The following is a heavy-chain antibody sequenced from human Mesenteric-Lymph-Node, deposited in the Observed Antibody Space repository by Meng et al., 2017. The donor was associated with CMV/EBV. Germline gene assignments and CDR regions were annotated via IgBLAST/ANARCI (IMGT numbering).Heavy chain of an antibody. CDR2: INPNSGGT. CDR3: VRDLLLDSYGMDV. Sequence: ASVKVSCKASGYTFTGYYMHWVRQAPGQGLEWMGWINPNSGGTNYAQNFQGRVTMTRDTSISTAYMELSSLRSDDTAVYYCVRDLLLDSYGMDVWGQGTTVTVSS. D-gene: IGHD2/OR15-2a*01. J-gene: IGHJ6*02. V-gene: IGHV1-2*02. CDR1: GYTFTGYY.